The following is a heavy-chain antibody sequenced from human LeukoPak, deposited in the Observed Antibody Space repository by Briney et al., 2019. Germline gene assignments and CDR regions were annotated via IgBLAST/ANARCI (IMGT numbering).Heavy chain of an antibody. V-gene: IGHV3-23*01. Sequence: PGGSLRLSCAASEFTFSSYAMSWVRQAPGKGLAWVSGISGSGGSTYYADSVKGRFTISRDNSKNTVTLQMNSLRAEDTAVYYCAVSITRDAFDVWGQGTMVTVSS. CDR1: EFTFSSYA. J-gene: IGHJ3*01. CDR2: ISGSGGST. D-gene: IGHD5-12*01. CDR3: AVSITRDAFDV.